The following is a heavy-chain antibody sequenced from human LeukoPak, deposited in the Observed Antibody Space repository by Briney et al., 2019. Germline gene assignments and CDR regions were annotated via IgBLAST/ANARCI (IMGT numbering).Heavy chain of an antibody. J-gene: IGHJ4*02. V-gene: IGHV3-7*01. D-gene: IGHD1-1*01. CDR1: GLTFSSYW. CDR3: ARSELSPSDFDY. Sequence: QPGGSVRLSCAVSGLTFSSYWMSWVRQAPGKGLEWVANIKQDGSEKYYVDSVKGRFTISRDNAKNSLYLQMNSLRAEDTAVYYCARSELSPSDFDYWGQGTLVTVSS. CDR2: IKQDGSEK.